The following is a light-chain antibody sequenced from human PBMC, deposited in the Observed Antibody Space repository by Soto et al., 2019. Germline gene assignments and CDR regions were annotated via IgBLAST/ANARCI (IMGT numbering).Light chain of an antibody. CDR3: QQRSNWPPFT. Sequence: EIVLTQSPVTLSLSPGERATLSCRASQSVGSYLAWYQQKPGQAPRLLIYDASNRATAIPARFSGSGSGTDFTLTISSLEPEDFAVYYCQQRSNWPPFTFGPGTKLDMK. CDR1: QSVGSY. V-gene: IGKV3-11*01. J-gene: IGKJ3*01. CDR2: DAS.